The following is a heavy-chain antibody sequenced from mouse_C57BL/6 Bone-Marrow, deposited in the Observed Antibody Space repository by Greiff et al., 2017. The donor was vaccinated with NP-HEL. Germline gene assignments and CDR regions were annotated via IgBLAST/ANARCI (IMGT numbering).Heavy chain of an antibody. D-gene: IGHD2-4*01. CDR3: ARSHYYDFYFDY. J-gene: IGHJ2*01. CDR2: ISYSGST. V-gene: IGHV3-8*01. Sequence: EVQLQESGPGLAKPSQTLSLTCSVTGYSITSYYWNWIRKFPGNKLEYMGYISYSGSTYYNPYLKNRISITRDTSKNQYYLQLNSVTTEDTATYYCARSHYYDFYFDYWGQGTTLTVSS. CDR1: GYSITSYY.